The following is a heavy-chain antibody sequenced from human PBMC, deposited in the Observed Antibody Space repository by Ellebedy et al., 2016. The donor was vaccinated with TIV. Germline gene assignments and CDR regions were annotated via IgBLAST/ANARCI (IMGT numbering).Heavy chain of an antibody. D-gene: IGHD3-22*01. V-gene: IGHV4-38-2*02. CDR1: GYSITSGYY. CDR2: IHHSGST. J-gene: IGHJ4*02. Sequence: SETLSLXCTVSGYSITSGYYWGWIRQPPGKGLEWIGSIHHSGSTYNNPSLKSRVTISVDMSKNQFSLKLSSVTAADTAVYYCARESLGSYDSSGDFDCWGQGTLVTVSS. CDR3: ARESLGSYDSSGDFDC.